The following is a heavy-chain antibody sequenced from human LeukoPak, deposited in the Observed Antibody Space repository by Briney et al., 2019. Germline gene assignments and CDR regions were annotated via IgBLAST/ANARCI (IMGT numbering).Heavy chain of an antibody. V-gene: IGHV3-33*01. CDR3: ARGRGTVDY. D-gene: IGHD3-16*01. J-gene: IGHJ4*02. CDR2: IWYDGSNK. Sequence: GGSLRLSCAASGFTFSSYGMHWVRQAPGKGLEWVAVIWYDGSNKYYVDSVKGRFTISRDNSKSTLYLQMNSLRAEDTAVYYCARGRGTVDYWGQGTLVTVSS. CDR1: GFTFSSYG.